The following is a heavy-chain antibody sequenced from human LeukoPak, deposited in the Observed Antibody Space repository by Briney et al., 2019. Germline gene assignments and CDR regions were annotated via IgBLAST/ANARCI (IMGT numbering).Heavy chain of an antibody. CDR3: ARDPPDYYDSSGYYNP. V-gene: IGHV3-21*01. CDR2: ISSSSSYI. Sequence: GGSLRVSCAASGFTFSSYSMNWVRQAPGKGLEWVSSISSSSSYIYYADSVKGRFTISRDNAKNSLYLQMNSLRAEDTAVYYCARDPPDYYDSSGYYNPWGQGTLVTVSS. D-gene: IGHD3-22*01. CDR1: GFTFSSYS. J-gene: IGHJ5*02.